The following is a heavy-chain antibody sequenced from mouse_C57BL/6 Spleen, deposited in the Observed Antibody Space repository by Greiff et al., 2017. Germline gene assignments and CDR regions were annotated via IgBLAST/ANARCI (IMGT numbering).Heavy chain of an antibody. J-gene: IGHJ3*01. D-gene: IGHD2-4*01. CDR2: IYPRSGNT. V-gene: IGHV1-81*01. Sequence: VQLQESGAELARPGASVKLSCKASGYTFTSYGISWVKQRTGQGLEWIGEIYPRSGNTYYNEKFKGKATLTADKSSSTAYMELRSLTSEDSAVYFCARACNDYDRGAWFAYWGQGTLVTVSA. CDR1: GYTFTSYG. CDR3: ARACNDYDRGAWFAY.